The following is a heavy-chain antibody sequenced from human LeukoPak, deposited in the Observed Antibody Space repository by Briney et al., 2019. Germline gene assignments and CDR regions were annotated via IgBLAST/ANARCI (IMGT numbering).Heavy chain of an antibody. CDR1: GDSVSSNSAA. J-gene: IGHJ4*02. CDR2: TYYRSKWYN. D-gene: IGHD2-2*01. CDR3: AVVASHIVVVPAAMDY. Sequence: SQTLSLTCAISGDSVSSNSAAWNWIRQSPSRGLEWLGRTYYRSKWYNDYAVSVKSRITINPDTSKNQFSLQLNSVTAADTAVYYCAVVASHIVVVPAAMDYWGQGTLVTVSS. V-gene: IGHV6-1*01.